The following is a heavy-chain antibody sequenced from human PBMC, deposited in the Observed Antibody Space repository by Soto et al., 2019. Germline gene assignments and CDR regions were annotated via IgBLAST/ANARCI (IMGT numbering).Heavy chain of an antibody. Sequence: TSETLSLTCTVSGVSISSYYWSWIRQPPGKGLEWIGYIYYSGSTNYNPSLKSRVTISVDTSKNQFSLKLSSVTAADTAVYYCARLSGSTIYYYYYGMDVWGQGTTVTVSS. CDR3: ARLSGSTIYYYYYGMDV. CDR1: GVSISSYY. V-gene: IGHV4-59*01. CDR2: IYYSGST. J-gene: IGHJ6*02. D-gene: IGHD5-12*01.